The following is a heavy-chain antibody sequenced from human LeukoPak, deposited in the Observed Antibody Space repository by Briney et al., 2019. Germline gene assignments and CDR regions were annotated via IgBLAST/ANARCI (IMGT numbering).Heavy chain of an antibody. CDR3: AREGGYYYDSSGSTGFDY. Sequence: ASVKVSCKASGYTFTSYYVHWVRQAPGQGLEWMGIINPSGCSTSYAQKFQGRVTMTRDTSTSAVYMELSSLRSEDTAVHYCAREGGYYYDSSGSTGFDYWGQGTLVTVSS. CDR1: GYTFTSYY. J-gene: IGHJ4*02. CDR2: INPSGCST. D-gene: IGHD3-22*01. V-gene: IGHV1-46*01.